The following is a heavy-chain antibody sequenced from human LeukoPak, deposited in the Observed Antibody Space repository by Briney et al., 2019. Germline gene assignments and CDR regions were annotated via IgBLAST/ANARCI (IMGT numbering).Heavy chain of an antibody. Sequence: VASVKVSCKASGYTFTSYGISWVRQAPGQGLEWMGWISAYNGNTNYAQKLQGRVAMTTDTSTSTAYMELRSLRSDDTAVYYCARDLTLGFNDYWGQGTLVTVSS. V-gene: IGHV1-18*01. CDR1: GYTFTSYG. J-gene: IGHJ4*02. CDR3: ARDLTLGFNDY. D-gene: IGHD5-12*01. CDR2: ISAYNGNT.